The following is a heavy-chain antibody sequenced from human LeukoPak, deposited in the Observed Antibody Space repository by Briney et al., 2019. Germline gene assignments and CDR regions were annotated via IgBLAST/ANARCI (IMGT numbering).Heavy chain of an antibody. CDR3: ARSHAEQQLSYYFDY. CDR1: GYTFTSYA. Sequence: GASVKVSCKASGYTFTSYAMHWVRQAPGQGLEWMGIINPSGGSTSYAQKFQGRVTMTRDTSTSTVYMELSSLRSEDTAVYYCARSHAEQQLSYYFDYWGQGTLVTVSS. V-gene: IGHV1-46*01. D-gene: IGHD6-13*01. CDR2: INPSGGST. J-gene: IGHJ4*02.